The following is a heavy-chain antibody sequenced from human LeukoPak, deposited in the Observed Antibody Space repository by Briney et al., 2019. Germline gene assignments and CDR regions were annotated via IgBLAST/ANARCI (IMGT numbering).Heavy chain of an antibody. V-gene: IGHV3-15*07. D-gene: IGHD6-13*01. Sequence: GGSLRVSCAASGFTFSSAWMTWVRQAPGKGLEWVGRVKSETDGGTTDYAAPVKGTFTISRDDSENTLYLQMNSLKTEDTAVYYCTRRSSAAGRQYFDYWGQGTLVTVSS. CDR3: TRRSSAAGRQYFDY. CDR1: GFTFSSAW. CDR2: VKSETDGGTT. J-gene: IGHJ4*02.